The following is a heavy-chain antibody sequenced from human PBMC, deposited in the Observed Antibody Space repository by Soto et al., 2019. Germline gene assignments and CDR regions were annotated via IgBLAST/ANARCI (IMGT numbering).Heavy chain of an antibody. Sequence: SETLSLTCAVYGGSFSGYYWSWIRQPPGKGLEWIGEINHSGSTNYNPSLKSRVTISVDTSKNQFSLKLSSVTAADTAVYYCARGVLKRYSSSWTSFRYFDLWGRGTLVTAPQ. V-gene: IGHV4-34*01. D-gene: IGHD6-13*01. CDR1: GGSFSGYY. CDR2: INHSGST. J-gene: IGHJ2*01. CDR3: ARGVLKRYSSSWTSFRYFDL.